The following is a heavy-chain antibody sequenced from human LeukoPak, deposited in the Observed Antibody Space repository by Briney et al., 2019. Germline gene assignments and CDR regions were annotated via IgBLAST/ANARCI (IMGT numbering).Heavy chain of an antibody. D-gene: IGHD6-13*01. CDR1: GYTFTGYY. J-gene: IGHJ1*01. Sequence: ASVKVSCKASGYTFTGYYMHWVRQAPGQGLEWMGWINPNSGGTNYAQKFQGMVTMTRDTSISTAYMELSRLRSDDTAVYYCARDQVAAAGTGECFQHWGQGTLVTVSS. V-gene: IGHV1-2*02. CDR3: ARDQVAAAGTGECFQH. CDR2: INPNSGGT.